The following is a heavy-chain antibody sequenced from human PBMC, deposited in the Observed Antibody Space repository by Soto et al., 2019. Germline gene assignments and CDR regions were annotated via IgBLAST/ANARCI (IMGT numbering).Heavy chain of an antibody. CDR3: SYGASQYFDC. V-gene: IGHV4-59*01. CDR2: IYYSGST. CDR1: GGSISSYY. D-gene: IGHD4-17*01. J-gene: IGHJ4*02. Sequence: PSETLSLTCTVSGGSISSYYWSWIRQPPGKGLEWIGYIYYSGSTNYNPSLKSRVTISVDTSKNQFSLKLSSVTAADTAVYYCSYGASQYFDCWGQGALVTVSS.